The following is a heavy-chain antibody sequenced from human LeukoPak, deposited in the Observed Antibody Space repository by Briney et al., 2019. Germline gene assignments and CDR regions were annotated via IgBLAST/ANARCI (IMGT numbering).Heavy chain of an antibody. D-gene: IGHD3-16*01. CDR2: ISSSTDYI. CDR1: GFAFSGYT. Sequence: GGSLRLSCAASGFAFSGYTMNWVRQAPGKGLEWVSSISSSTDYIYYADSVKGRFTISRDNAKNSLYLQMSSLRAEDTAIYYCARDLRAGGSGSLTDYWGQGTLVTVSS. CDR3: ARDLRAGGSGSLTDY. J-gene: IGHJ4*02. V-gene: IGHV3-21*01.